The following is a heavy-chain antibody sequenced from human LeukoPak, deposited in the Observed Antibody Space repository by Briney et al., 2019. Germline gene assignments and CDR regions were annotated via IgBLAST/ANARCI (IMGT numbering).Heavy chain of an antibody. CDR1: GYNFTNYW. J-gene: IGHJ4*02. CDR3: ARVDTSGYFSFSGSYYFDY. V-gene: IGHV5-51*01. Sequence: GESLKISCKGSGYNFTNYWIAWVRQMPGKGLEWMGIIYPGDSSTKYSASFQGQVTISADKSITTASLQWSGLKASDTAMYYCARVDTSGYFSFSGSYYFDYWGQGTLVTVSS. CDR2: IYPGDSST. D-gene: IGHD3-22*01.